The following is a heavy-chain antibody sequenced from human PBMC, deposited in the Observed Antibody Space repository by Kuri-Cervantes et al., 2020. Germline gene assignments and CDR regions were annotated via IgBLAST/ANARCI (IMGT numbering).Heavy chain of an antibody. V-gene: IGHV4-34*01. CDR2: INHIGST. J-gene: IGHJ4*02. D-gene: IGHD2-15*01. Sequence: GSLRPSCAVYDGSFSGYYWSWIRQPPGKGLEWIGEINHIGSTNYNPSLKSRVTISVDTSKNQFSLKLSSVTAADTAVYYCARHNRYCSGGSCYFRGRMGWGKGTLVTVSS. CDR1: DGSFSGYY. CDR3: ARHNRYCSGGSCYFRGRMG.